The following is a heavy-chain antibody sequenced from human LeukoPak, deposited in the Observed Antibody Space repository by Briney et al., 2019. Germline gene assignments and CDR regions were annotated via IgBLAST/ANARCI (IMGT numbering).Heavy chain of an antibody. CDR2: ISCFNGDT. D-gene: IGHD6-19*01. Sequence: ASVKVSCKASGYTFNHHGISWVRQAPRQGLEWMGWISCFNGDTHYAQKFQGRVTMTIDTSTTTAYMELRSLRSDDTALYYCARDPTNTSGRYAYFDYWGQGTLVTVSS. V-gene: IGHV1-18*01. CDR3: ARDPTNTSGRYAYFDY. CDR1: GYTFNHHG. J-gene: IGHJ4*02.